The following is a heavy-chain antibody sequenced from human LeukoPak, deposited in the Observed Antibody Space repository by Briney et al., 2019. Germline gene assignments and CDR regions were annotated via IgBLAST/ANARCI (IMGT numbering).Heavy chain of an antibody. D-gene: IGHD2-15*01. CDR2: ISDSGGYT. CDR1: GFTFSTYA. J-gene: IGHJ4*02. CDR3: AKSPLAYCSGASCHLYFDY. Sequence: GGSLRLSCAASGFTFSTYAMTWVRQAPGKGLEWVSGISDSGGYTYYADSVKGRFTISRDNSKNTLYLQMNSLRAEDTAIYYCAKSPLAYCSGASCHLYFDYWGQGTLVTVSS. V-gene: IGHV3-23*01.